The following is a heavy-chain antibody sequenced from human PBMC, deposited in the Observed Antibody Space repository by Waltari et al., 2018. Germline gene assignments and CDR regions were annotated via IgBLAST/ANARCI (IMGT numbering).Heavy chain of an antibody. D-gene: IGHD3-22*01. CDR1: GYSIRTGYS. CDR3: ARGNLVDYDSSGYPDAFDI. J-gene: IGHJ3*02. CDR2: IYPSGST. V-gene: IGHV4-38-2*01. Sequence: QVQLQESGPGRVKPSETLSLTCAVSGYSIRTGYSCGWIRQTPGQGLESIGSIYPSGSTYYNPSLKSRVTISVDTSKNQFSLKLSSVTAADTAVYYCARGNLVDYDSSGYPDAFDIWGQGTMVTVSS.